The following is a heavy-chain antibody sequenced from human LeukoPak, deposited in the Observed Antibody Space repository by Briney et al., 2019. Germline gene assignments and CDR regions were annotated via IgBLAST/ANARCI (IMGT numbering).Heavy chain of an antibody. D-gene: IGHD3-10*01. Sequence: GGSLRLSCAASGFTFSSYAMSWVRQAPGKGLEWVSAISGSGGSTYYADSVKGRFTISRDNSKNTLYLQMNSLRAEDTAVYYCAKAPYGSGSLYSDYWGQGTLVTVSS. CDR1: GFTFSSYA. CDR2: ISGSGGST. V-gene: IGHV3-23*01. CDR3: AKAPYGSGSLYSDY. J-gene: IGHJ4*02.